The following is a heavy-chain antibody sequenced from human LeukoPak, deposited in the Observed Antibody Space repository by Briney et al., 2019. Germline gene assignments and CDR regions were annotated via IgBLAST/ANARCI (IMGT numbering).Heavy chain of an antibody. CDR2: ISEDTSII. Sequence: GGSLRLSCAASGFTFSLYGMNWVRQAPGKGLEWVSYISEDTSIIHYADSVKGRFTISRDNAKNSLYLQMSSLRVVDTAVYYCATTGVRRDNWFDPWGQGTLVTVSS. CDR1: GFTFSLYG. CDR3: ATTGVRRDNWFDP. J-gene: IGHJ5*02. D-gene: IGHD3-10*01. V-gene: IGHV3-48*01.